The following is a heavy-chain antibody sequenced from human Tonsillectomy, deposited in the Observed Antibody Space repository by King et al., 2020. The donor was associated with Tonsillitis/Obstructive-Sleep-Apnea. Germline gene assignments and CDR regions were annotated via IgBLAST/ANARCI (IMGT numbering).Heavy chain of an antibody. D-gene: IGHD2-21*01. Sequence: VQLVESGGGLVKPGRSLRLSCTASGFTFVDYAMIWFRQAPGKGLEWVGFIISKAYGGTTEYAASLKGRFTISRDDSKSNDYLQMNSLITEDTALYYCTRCLEDCGGDCCTFDYWGQGTLVTVSS. CDR2: IISKAYGGTT. CDR3: TRCLEDCGGDCCTFDY. J-gene: IGHJ4*02. V-gene: IGHV3-49*05. CDR1: GFTFVDYA.